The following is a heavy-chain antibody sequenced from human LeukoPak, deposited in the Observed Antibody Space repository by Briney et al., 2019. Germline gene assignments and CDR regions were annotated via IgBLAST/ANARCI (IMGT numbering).Heavy chain of an antibody. V-gene: IGHV1-2*02. Sequence: ASVKVSCKASGYTFTGYYMHWVRQAPGQGLEWMGWINPNSGGTSYAQKFQGRVTMTRDTSVTTAYMELSRLRSDDTAVYYCARGRGSYALDYWGQGTLVTVSS. CDR1: GYTFTGYY. D-gene: IGHD1-26*01. J-gene: IGHJ4*02. CDR2: INPNSGGT. CDR3: ARGRGSYALDY.